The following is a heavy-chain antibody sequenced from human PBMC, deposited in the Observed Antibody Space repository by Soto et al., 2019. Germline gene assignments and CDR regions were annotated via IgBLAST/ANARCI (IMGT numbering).Heavy chain of an antibody. CDR3: ARATLQRGYSYGYFDY. V-gene: IGHV4-30-2*01. CDR1: GGSISSGGYS. J-gene: IGHJ4*02. Sequence: TLSLTCAVSGGSISSGGYSWSWIRQPPGKGLEWIGYIYHSGSTYYNPSLKSRVTISVDRSKNQFSLKLSSVTAADTAVYYCARATLQRGYSYGYFDYWGQGTLVTVSS. D-gene: IGHD5-18*01. CDR2: IYHSGST.